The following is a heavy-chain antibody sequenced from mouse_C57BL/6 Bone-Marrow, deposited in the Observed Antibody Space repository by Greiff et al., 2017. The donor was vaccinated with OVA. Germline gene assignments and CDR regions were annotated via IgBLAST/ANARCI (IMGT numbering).Heavy chain of an antibody. J-gene: IGHJ4*01. CDR3: ARSGANSHYAMDY. CDR2: IHPNSGST. Sequence: QVHVKQPGAELVKPGASVKLSCKASGYTFTSYWMHWVKQRPGQGLEWIGMIHPNSGSTNYNEKFKSKATLTVDKSSSTAYMQLSSQTSEDSAVYYCARSGANSHYAMDYWGQGTSVTVSS. V-gene: IGHV1-64*01. CDR1: GYTFTSYW. D-gene: IGHD3-1*01.